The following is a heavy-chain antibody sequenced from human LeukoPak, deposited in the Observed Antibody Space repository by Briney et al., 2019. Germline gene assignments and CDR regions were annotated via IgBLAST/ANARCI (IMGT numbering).Heavy chain of an antibody. J-gene: IGHJ4*02. CDR1: GYTFTNYG. D-gene: IGHD1-26*01. CDR3: ARSLNYYSGNYQLYDY. Sequence: ASVKVTCKASGYTFTNYGISWVRQAPGQGLEWMGWISGYNGNTKYAQKFQGRVTMTTDTSTTTAYIELRSLRSDDTAVYYCARSLNYYSGNYQLYDYWGQGTLVTVSS. CDR2: ISGYNGNT. V-gene: IGHV1-18*01.